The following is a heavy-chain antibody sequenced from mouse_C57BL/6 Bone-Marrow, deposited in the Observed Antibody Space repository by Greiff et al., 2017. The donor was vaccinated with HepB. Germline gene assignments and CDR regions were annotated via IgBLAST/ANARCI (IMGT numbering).Heavy chain of an antibody. CDR1: GFTFSDFY. D-gene: IGHD1-1*01. CDR3: AGEGGSRGWYFDV. J-gene: IGHJ1*03. V-gene: IGHV7-1*01. CDR2: SRNKANDYTT. Sequence: EVKVVESGGGLVQSGRSLRLSCATSGFTFSDFYMEWVRQAPGKGLEWIAASRNKANDYTTEYSASVKGRFIVSSDTSQSILDLQMNALRAEDTAIDDCAGEGGSRGWYFDVWGTGTTVTVSS.